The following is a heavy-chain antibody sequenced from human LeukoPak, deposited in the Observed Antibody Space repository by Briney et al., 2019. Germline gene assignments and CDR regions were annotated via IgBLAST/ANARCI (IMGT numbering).Heavy chain of an antibody. D-gene: IGHD3-10*01. Sequence: PSETLSLTCTVSGGSISSYYWSWIRQPPGKGLEWIGYIYYSGSTNYNPSLKSRVTISVDTSKNQFSLKLSSVTAADTAVYYCARDRGPMGYWGQGTLVTVSS. J-gene: IGHJ4*02. CDR3: ARDRGPMGY. CDR2: IYYSGST. V-gene: IGHV4-59*01. CDR1: GGSISSYY.